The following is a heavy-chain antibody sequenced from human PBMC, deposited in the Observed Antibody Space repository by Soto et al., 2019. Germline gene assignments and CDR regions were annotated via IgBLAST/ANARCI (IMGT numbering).Heavy chain of an antibody. CDR2: INYRGNT. J-gene: IGHJ4*02. CDR3: ARNAPGVAPY. CDR1: GGSIINGDTY. D-gene: IGHD2-15*01. V-gene: IGHV4-31*03. Sequence: QVQLQESGPGLVKHSQTLSLTCTVSGGSIINGDTYLNWIRQQPEKGLEWMGYINYRGNTNYNPALKRRILMSIDTSKNQFSLGLTSATAADTVVYYCARNAPGVAPYWGQGTLVTVSS.